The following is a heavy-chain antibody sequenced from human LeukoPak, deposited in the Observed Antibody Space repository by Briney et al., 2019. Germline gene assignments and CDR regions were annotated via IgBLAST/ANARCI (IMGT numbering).Heavy chain of an antibody. CDR1: GFTFTNHW. CDR3: ASLYSSTWQRVDY. Sequence: GGSLRLSCAASGFTFTNHWMHWVRQAPGKGLVWVSRIRPDGRETNHADSVKGRFTISRDNAKNTLYLQMNSLGAEDTAVYYCASLYSSTWQRVDYWGHGTLVTVSS. J-gene: IGHJ4*01. D-gene: IGHD6-13*01. V-gene: IGHV3-74*01. CDR2: IRPDGRET.